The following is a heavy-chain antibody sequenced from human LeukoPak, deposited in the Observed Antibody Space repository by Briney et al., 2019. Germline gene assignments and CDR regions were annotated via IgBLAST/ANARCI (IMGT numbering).Heavy chain of an antibody. D-gene: IGHD2/OR15-2a*01. CDR3: ARGGRDAFLNIHYYYMDV. J-gene: IGHJ6*03. CDR2: THTSGSI. V-gene: IGHV4-4*07. CDR1: GDSISRYC. Sequence: SETLSLTCTVSGDSISRYCWTWVRQPAGKGLEWIGRTHTSGSIDYNPSLRSRVTMSVDRAKRQFSLRLTSVTAADTAVYYCARGGRDAFLNIHYYYMDVWGKGTTVTVSS.